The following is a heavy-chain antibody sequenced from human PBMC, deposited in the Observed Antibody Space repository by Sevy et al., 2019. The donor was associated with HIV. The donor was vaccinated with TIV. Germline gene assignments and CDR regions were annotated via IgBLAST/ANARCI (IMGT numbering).Heavy chain of an antibody. CDR3: ASEAGYGSDSRPFDY. V-gene: IGHV3-33*08. CDR1: DFSFSSNV. CDR2: IWHDGNGE. Sequence: GGSLRLSCVASDFSFSSNVMHWVRQAPGKGLEWVAVIWHDGNGEYYADCVKGRFTISRDNSKNTLYLKMNSLRGEDTAVYYCASEAGYGSDSRPFDYWGQGTLVTVSS. J-gene: IGHJ4*02. D-gene: IGHD2-21*02.